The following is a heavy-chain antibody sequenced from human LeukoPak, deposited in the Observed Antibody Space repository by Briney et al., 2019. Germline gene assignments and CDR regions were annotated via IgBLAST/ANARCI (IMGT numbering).Heavy chain of an antibody. D-gene: IGHD6-13*01. CDR2: ISKDGTNK. V-gene: IGHV3-30-3*01. J-gene: IGHJ4*02. CDR1: GFTFKSFA. CDR3: AREGQQLPDY. Sequence: GGSLRLSCTASGFTFKSFAMHWVRQAPGKGLDWLAVISKDGTNKYCVDSVKGRFTISRDNSKNTVYLQMSSLRPEDTAVYYCAREGQQLPDYWGQGTLVTVSS.